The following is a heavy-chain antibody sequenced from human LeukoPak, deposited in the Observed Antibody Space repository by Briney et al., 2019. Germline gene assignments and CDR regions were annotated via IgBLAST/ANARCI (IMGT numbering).Heavy chain of an antibody. CDR2: ISGSGGSP. Sequence: GGSLRLSCAASGFTFSSSAMSWVRQAPGKGLEWVSSISGSGGSPYYADSVKGRFTISRDNSKNTLYLQMNSLRAEDTAVYYCAKLSIVPAATPGINWGQGTLVTVSS. J-gene: IGHJ4*02. D-gene: IGHD2-2*01. CDR1: GFTFSSSA. CDR3: AKLSIVPAATPGIN. V-gene: IGHV3-23*01.